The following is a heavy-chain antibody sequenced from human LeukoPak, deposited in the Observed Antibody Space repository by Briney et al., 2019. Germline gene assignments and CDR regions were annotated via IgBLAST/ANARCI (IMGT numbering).Heavy chain of an antibody. CDR3: ARGAGSGRNHFDY. CDR1: GFTFSSNS. J-gene: IGHJ4*02. CDR2: ISSRSSTI. D-gene: IGHD6-19*01. V-gene: IGHV3-48*01. Sequence: GGSLRLSCAASGFTFSSNSMNWVRQAPGKGLEWVSYISSRSSTIYYADSVKGRFTISRDNATNSLYLQMNSLRAEDTAVYYCARGAGSGRNHFDYWGQGTLVTVSS.